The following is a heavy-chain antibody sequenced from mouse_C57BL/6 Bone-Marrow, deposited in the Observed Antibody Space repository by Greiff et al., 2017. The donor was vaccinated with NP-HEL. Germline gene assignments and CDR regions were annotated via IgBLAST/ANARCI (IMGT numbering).Heavy chain of an antibody. J-gene: IGHJ1*03. CDR3: ARTLSQSWYFDV. CDR2: IYPGDGDT. Sequence: VKLQESGPELVKPGASVKISCKASGYAFSSSWMNWVKQRPGKGLEWIGRIYPGDGDTNYNGKFKGKATLTADKSSSTAYMQLSSLTSEDSAVYFCARTLSQSWYFDVWGTGTTVTVSS. V-gene: IGHV1-82*01. CDR1: GYAFSSSW.